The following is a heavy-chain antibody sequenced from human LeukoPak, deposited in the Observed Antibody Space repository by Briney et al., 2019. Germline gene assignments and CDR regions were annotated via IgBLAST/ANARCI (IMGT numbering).Heavy chain of an antibody. V-gene: IGHV1-46*01. CDR1: GHIFISYY. J-gene: IGHJ4*02. CDR3: ASDVAREFDH. D-gene: IGHD5-24*01. CDR2: INPSDGST. Sequence: GASVNVSCKASGHIFISYYIHWVRQAPGQGLEWMGVINPSDGSTNYAQKFQGRVTMTRDTSATTVYLDLSGLTFEDTAVYYCASDVAREFDHWGQGTLVTVSS.